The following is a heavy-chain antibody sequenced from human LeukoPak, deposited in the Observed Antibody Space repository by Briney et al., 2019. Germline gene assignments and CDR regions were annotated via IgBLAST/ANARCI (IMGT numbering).Heavy chain of an antibody. V-gene: IGHV3-30-3*01. Sequence: GGSLRLSCAVSGFTFNNYAMHWVRQAPGKGLEWVAVITYDGSNKEYADSVKGRFTISRDNSKNTLYLQMNSLRAEDTVVYYCASVMFSYGPIDYWGQGTLVTVSS. CDR3: ASVMFSYGPIDY. J-gene: IGHJ4*02. D-gene: IGHD3-16*01. CDR2: ITYDGSNK. CDR1: GFTFNNYA.